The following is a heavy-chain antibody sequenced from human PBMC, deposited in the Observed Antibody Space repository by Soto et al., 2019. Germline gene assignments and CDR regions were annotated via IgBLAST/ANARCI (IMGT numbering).Heavy chain of an antibody. D-gene: IGHD4-4*01. CDR2: IYYSGST. Sequence: SSETLSLTCTVSGGSISSYYWSWIRQPPGKGLEWIGYIYYSGSTSCNPSLKSRVTISVDTSKNQLSLKLSSVTAADTAVYYCAREGDDYNLGAFDIWGQGTMVT. CDR1: GGSISSYY. V-gene: IGHV4-59*01. CDR3: AREGDDYNLGAFDI. J-gene: IGHJ3*02.